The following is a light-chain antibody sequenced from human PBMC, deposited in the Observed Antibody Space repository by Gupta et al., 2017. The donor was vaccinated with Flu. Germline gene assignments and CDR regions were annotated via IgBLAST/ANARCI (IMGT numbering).Light chain of an antibody. J-gene: IGKJ2*03. CDR1: QSVSSY. CDR2: DAS. V-gene: IGKV3-11*01. CDR3: QQRSNWHPNS. Sequence: EIVLTQSPATLSLSPGERATLSCRASQSVSSYLAWYQQKPGQAPRLLIYDASNRATGIPARFSGSGSGTDFALTISSLEPEDFAVYYGQQRSNWHPNSCGQGTXLEMK.